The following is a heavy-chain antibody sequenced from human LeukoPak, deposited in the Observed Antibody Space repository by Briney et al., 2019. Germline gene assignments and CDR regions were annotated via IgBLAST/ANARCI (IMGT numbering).Heavy chain of an antibody. Sequence: SETLSLTCAVYGGSFSGYYWSWIRQPPGKGLEWIGEINHSGNTNYNPSLKSRITISVDTSKNQFSLKLSSVTAADTAVYYCARHNYYGSGSLFDYWGQGTLVTVSS. CDR3: ARHNYYGSGSLFDY. CDR2: INHSGNT. J-gene: IGHJ4*02. CDR1: GGSFSGYY. D-gene: IGHD3-10*01. V-gene: IGHV4-34*01.